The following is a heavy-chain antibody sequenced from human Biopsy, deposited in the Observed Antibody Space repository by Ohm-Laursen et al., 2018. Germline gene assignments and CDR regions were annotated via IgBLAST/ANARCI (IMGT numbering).Heavy chain of an antibody. V-gene: IGHV4-59*11. CDR3: ARGSNEYGGLYFPH. CDR1: GGPFTGHY. Sequence: SDTLFLTCTVSGGPFTGHYWTWIRQPPGKGLEWIGHISHSGYTSYKSSLKSRVTISLDTSRKHFSLRLTSLAAADTAVYYCARGSNEYGGLYFPHWGQGTLVTVSS. D-gene: IGHD4-23*01. CDR2: ISHSGYT. J-gene: IGHJ1*01.